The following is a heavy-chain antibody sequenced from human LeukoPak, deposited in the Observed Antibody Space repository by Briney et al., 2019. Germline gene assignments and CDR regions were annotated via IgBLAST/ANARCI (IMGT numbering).Heavy chain of an antibody. CDR1: GGSISSYY. V-gene: IGHV4-59*01. CDR2: IYYSGST. D-gene: IGHD2-15*01. CDR3: ARVEVVVVAATRYWYFDL. Sequence: SETLSLTCTVSGGSISSYYWSWIRQPPGKGLEWIGYIYYSGSTNYNPSLKSRVTISVDTSKNQFSLKLSSVTAAVTAVYYCARVEVVVVAATRYWYFDLWGRGTLVTVSS. J-gene: IGHJ2*01.